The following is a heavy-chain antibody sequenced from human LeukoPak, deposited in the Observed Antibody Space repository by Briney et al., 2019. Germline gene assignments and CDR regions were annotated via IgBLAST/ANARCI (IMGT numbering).Heavy chain of an antibody. CDR2: INYSGNT. D-gene: IGHD3-22*01. CDR1: GASISSSY. J-gene: IGHJ3*02. V-gene: IGHV4-59*01. CDR3: ARGYYDSRGYSNTFDI. Sequence: KPSETLSLTCAVSGASISSSYWSWIRQPPGKGLKWIGYINYSGNTKYNPSLESRVTISVDASNNQFSLRLSSVTAADTAFYYCARGYYDSRGYSNTFDIWGQGTLVTVSS.